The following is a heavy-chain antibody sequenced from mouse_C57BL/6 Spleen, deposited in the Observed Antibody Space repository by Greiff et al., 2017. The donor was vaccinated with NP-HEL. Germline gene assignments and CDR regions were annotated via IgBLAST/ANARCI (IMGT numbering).Heavy chain of an antibody. CDR1: GYTFTSYW. V-gene: IGHV1-69*01. Sequence: QVQLQQPGAELVMPGASVKLSCKASGYTFTSYWMHWVKQRPGQGLEWIGEIDPSDSYTNYNQKFKGKSTLTVDKSSSTAYMQLSSLTSEDSAVYYGARKGVYDGYLWGTGTTVTVSS. J-gene: IGHJ1*03. D-gene: IGHD2-3*01. CDR2: IDPSDSYT. CDR3: ARKGVYDGYL.